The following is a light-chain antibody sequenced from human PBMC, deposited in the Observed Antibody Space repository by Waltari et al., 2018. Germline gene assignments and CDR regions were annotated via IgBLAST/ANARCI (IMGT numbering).Light chain of an antibody. J-gene: IGLJ3*02. Sequence: QSVLTQPPSVSAAPGQKVTISCSGSSSNIGNNFVAWYQQLPGTAPKLLIYEDTKRPSGIPDRFSGAKSGTSATLGVTGRQTGDEADYYCGAWDSSLSAWVFGGGTKLTVL. V-gene: IGLV1-51*02. CDR1: SSNIGNNF. CDR2: EDT. CDR3: GAWDSSLSAWV.